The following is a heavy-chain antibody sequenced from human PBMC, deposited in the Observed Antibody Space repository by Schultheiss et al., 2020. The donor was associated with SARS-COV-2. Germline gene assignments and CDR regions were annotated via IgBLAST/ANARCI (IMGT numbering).Heavy chain of an antibody. CDR1: GGSISSSNW. CDR3: ATGVGATTDAFAI. J-gene: IGHJ3*02. Sequence: SETLSLTCAVSGGSISSSNWWSWVRQPPGKGLEWIGEIYHSGSTYYNPSLKSRVTISVDTSKNQFSLKLSSVTAADTAVYYCATGVGATTDAFAIWGQGTMVTVSS. D-gene: IGHD1-26*01. V-gene: IGHV4-4*02. CDR2: IYHSGST.